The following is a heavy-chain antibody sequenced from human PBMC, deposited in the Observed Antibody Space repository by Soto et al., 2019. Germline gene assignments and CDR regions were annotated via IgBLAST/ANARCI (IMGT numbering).Heavy chain of an antibody. V-gene: IGHV4-59*01. CDR3: ARADPDASVGY. Sequence: PSETLSLTCTVSGGSMSSYYWTWLRQSPGRGLEWIGYISYSGSTYYNPSLKSRVTISADTSKNQFSLRMNSMLAADTAVYYCARADPDASVGYWGQGTLVTVSS. D-gene: IGHD2-15*01. J-gene: IGHJ4*02. CDR2: ISYSGST. CDR1: GGSMSSYY.